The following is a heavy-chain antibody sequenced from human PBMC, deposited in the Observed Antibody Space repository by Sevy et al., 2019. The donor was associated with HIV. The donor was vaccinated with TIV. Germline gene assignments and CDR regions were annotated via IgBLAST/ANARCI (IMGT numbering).Heavy chain of an antibody. Sequence: GGSLRLSCAASGFTFSSYAMSWVRQAPGKGLEWVPAISGSGGSTYYADSVKGRFTISRDNSKNTLYLQMNSLRAEDTAVYYCAKVCEKDIVVVVAKHLNWFDPWGQGTLVTVSS. CDR3: AKVCEKDIVVVVAKHLNWFDP. CDR1: GFTFSSYA. D-gene: IGHD2-15*01. V-gene: IGHV3-23*01. CDR2: ISGSGGST. J-gene: IGHJ5*02.